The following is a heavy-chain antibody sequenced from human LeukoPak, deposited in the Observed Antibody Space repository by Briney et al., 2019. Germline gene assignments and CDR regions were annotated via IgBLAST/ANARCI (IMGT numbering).Heavy chain of an antibody. J-gene: IGHJ3*02. CDR1: GFTFSSYG. V-gene: IGHV3-30*18. CDR2: ISYDGSNK. D-gene: IGHD3-10*01. Sequence: GGSLRLSCAASGFTFSSYGMHWVRQAPGKGLEWVAVISYDGSNKYYADSVKGRFTISRDNSKNTLYLQMNSLRAEDTAVYYCAKRDLWFGELRTPSAFDIWGQGTMVTVSS. CDR3: AKRDLWFGELRTPSAFDI.